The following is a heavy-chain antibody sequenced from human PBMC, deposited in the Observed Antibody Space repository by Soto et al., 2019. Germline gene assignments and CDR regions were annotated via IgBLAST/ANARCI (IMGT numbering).Heavy chain of an antibody. CDR3: ARGPDRSGGGTMDY. CDR1: GFMFRDYY. D-gene: IGHD3-22*01. J-gene: IGHJ4*02. CDR2: GRNKANSYTT. V-gene: IGHV3-72*01. Sequence: EVQLVESGGGLVQPGGSLRLSCAASGFMFRDYYMEWVRQAPGKGLEWVGRGRNKANSYTTAYAASVQGRLTLSRDDSKNSLYLQMNSLKTEDTAVYYCARGPDRSGGGTMDYWCQGTLVTVSS.